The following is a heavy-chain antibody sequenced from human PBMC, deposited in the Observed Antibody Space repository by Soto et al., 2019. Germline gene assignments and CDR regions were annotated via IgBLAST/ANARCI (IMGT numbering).Heavy chain of an antibody. CDR2: IIPIFGTE. V-gene: IGHV1-69*01. CDR3: ARDRIAGSKYYYGMDV. CDR1: GGTFSSYA. Sequence: QVQLVQSGAEVKKPGSSVRVSCKASGGTFSSYAISWVRQAPGQGLEWMGGIIPIFGTENYSQKFQGRVTITADESTSTAYMELSSLRSEDTAVYYCARDRIAGSKYYYGMDVLGQGTTVTVSS. D-gene: IGHD6-13*01. J-gene: IGHJ6*02.